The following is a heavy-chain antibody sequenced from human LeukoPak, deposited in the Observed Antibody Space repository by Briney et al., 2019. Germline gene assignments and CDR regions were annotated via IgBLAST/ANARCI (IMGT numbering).Heavy chain of an antibody. D-gene: IGHD6-13*01. CDR3: ARHSDSSPNFYWYFDL. CDR2: IYYSGST. CDR1: GGSFSGYY. Sequence: SETLSLTCAVYGGSFSGYYWSWIRQPPGKGLEWIGSIYYSGSTYYNPSLKSRVTISVDTSKNQFSLKLSSVTAADTAVYYCARHSDSSPNFYWYFDLWGRGTLVTVSS. V-gene: IGHV4-34*01. J-gene: IGHJ2*01.